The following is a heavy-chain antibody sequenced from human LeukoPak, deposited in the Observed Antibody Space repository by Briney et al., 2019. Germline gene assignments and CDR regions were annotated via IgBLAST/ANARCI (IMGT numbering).Heavy chain of an antibody. D-gene: IGHD6-19*01. CDR1: GFSFDDYA. V-gene: IGHV3-43*02. CDR3: AKDSSSWSYFDY. J-gene: IGHJ4*02. Sequence: PGASLRLSCAASGFSFDDYAMHWVRQAPGKGLEWVSLISGVASSTYYADSVRGRFTISRDNSKNSLYLQMNSLRTEDTALYYCAKDSSSWSYFDYWGQGTLVTVSS. CDR2: ISGVASST.